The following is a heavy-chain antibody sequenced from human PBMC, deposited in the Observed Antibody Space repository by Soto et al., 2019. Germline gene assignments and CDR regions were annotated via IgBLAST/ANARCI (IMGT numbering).Heavy chain of an antibody. Sequence: PSETLSLTCTVSGGSVSSGSYYWSWIRQPPGKGLEWIGEISQSGNTNYSPSLKSRVSISIDTSKKQFSLNLASVSAADTAVYYCARAPKVSGSSNTSHDFWGQGTMVTVSS. V-gene: IGHV4-61*01. CDR2: ISQSGNT. D-gene: IGHD6-6*01. J-gene: IGHJ4*02. CDR1: GGSVSSGSYY. CDR3: ARAPKVSGSSNTSHDF.